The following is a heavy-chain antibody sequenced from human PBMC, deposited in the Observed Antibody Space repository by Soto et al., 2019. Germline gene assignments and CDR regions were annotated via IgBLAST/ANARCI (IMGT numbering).Heavy chain of an antibody. CDR2: ISGYNGNT. Sequence: ASVKVSCKSSGYTFSMSGISWVRQAPGQGLEWIGWISGYNGNTNYEQKFQDRVTMTTDTTTNTAYMELRSLRSDDTAVYYCAREGPRPYYYYGMDVWGQGTTVTSP. V-gene: IGHV1-18*01. CDR3: AREGPRPYYYYGMDV. CDR1: GYTFSMSG. J-gene: IGHJ6*02.